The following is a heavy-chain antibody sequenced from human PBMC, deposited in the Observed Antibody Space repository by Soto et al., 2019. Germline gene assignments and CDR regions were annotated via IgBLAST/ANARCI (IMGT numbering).Heavy chain of an antibody. Sequence: SETLSLTCTVSGGSVSSGSDYWIWIRQPPGKGLEWIGYIYYSGSTRYNSSLKSRVTISVDTSKNQFSLKLSSVTAADTAVYYCARVRNSNYFDYWGQGTLVTVSS. CDR3: ARVRNSNYFDY. D-gene: IGHD4-4*01. V-gene: IGHV4-61*01. CDR2: IYYSGST. J-gene: IGHJ4*02. CDR1: GGSVSSGSDY.